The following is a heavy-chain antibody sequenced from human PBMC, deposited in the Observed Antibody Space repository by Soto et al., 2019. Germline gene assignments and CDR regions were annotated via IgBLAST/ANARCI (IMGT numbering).Heavy chain of an antibody. D-gene: IGHD5-18*01. Sequence: EASVKVSCKASGYTFTGYYMHWVRQAPGQGLEWMGWINPNSGGTNYAQKFQGWVTMTRDTSISTAYMELSRLRSDDTAVYYCARERIQLWSSYFYYGMDVWGQATTVTVSS. CDR2: INPNSGGT. CDR3: ARERIQLWSSYFYYGMDV. J-gene: IGHJ6*02. CDR1: GYTFTGYY. V-gene: IGHV1-2*04.